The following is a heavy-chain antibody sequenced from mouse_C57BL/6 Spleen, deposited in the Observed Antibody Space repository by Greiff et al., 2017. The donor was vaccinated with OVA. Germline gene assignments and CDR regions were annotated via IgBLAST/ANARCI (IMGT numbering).Heavy chain of an antibody. CDR1: GYTFTSYW. J-gene: IGHJ2*01. CDR2: IDPSDSYT. Sequence: QVHVKQPGAELVKPGASVKLSCKASGYTFTSYWMQWVKQRPGQGLEWIGEIDPSDSYTNYNQKFKGKATLTVDTSSSTAYMQLSSLTSEDSAVYYCARSLFITTVVAKVYFDYWGQGTTLTVSS. D-gene: IGHD1-1*01. CDR3: ARSLFITTVVAKVYFDY. V-gene: IGHV1-50*01.